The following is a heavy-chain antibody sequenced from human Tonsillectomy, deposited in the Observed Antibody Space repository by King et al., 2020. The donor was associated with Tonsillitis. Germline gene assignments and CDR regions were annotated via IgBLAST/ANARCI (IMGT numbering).Heavy chain of an antibody. V-gene: IGHV3-23*03. CDR1: GFTFSNYA. Sequence: VQLVESGGGLVQPGESLRLSCAASGFTFSNYAMSWVRQAPGKGLEWVSVIYSGGSSTYYADSVKGRFTISRDDSKNTLYLQMNSLRAEDTALYYCATDSCYYSSGYYYVYWGQGTLVTVSS. J-gene: IGHJ4*02. CDR3: ATDSCYYSSGYYYVY. CDR2: IYSGGSST. D-gene: IGHD3-22*01.